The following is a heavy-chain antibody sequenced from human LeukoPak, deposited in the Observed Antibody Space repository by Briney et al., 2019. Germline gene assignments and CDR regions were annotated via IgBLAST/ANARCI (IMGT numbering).Heavy chain of an antibody. D-gene: IGHD5-18*01. Sequence: PSETLSLTCTVSGGSISSGGYYWSWIRQPPGKGLEWIGYIYYSGSTNYNPSLKSRVTISVDTSKNQFSLKLSSVTAADTAVYYCARLKPMALLDTAMVLSHWGQGTLVTVSS. CDR1: GGSISSGGYY. CDR3: ARLKPMALLDTAMVLSH. CDR2: IYYSGST. J-gene: IGHJ4*02. V-gene: IGHV4-61*08.